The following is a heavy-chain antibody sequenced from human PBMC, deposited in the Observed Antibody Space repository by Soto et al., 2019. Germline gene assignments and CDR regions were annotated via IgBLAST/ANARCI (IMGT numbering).Heavy chain of an antibody. V-gene: IGHV4-34*01. D-gene: IGHD3-22*01. CDR3: ARGGPYYYDSSGYSDWFDP. CDR1: GGSFSGYY. CDR2: INHSGST. Sequence: SLTCAVYGGSFSGYYWSWIRQPPGKGLEWIGEINHSGSTNYNPSLKSRVTISVDTSKNQFSLKLSSVTAADTAVYYCARGGPYYYDSSGYSDWFDPWGQGTLVTVSS. J-gene: IGHJ5*02.